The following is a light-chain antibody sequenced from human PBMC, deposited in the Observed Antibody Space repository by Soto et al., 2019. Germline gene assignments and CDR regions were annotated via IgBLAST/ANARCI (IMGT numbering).Light chain of an antibody. CDR3: GSYTSSSTYV. J-gene: IGLJ1*01. CDR1: SSDVGGYNY. V-gene: IGLV2-14*01. CDR2: DVT. Sequence: QSVLTQPASVSGSPGQSIAISCTGTSSDVGGYNYVSWYQQHPGKAPKLIIYDVTNRPSGVSNRFSGSKSGNTASLTISGLQAEDEADYYCGSYTSSSTYVFGTGTKATVL.